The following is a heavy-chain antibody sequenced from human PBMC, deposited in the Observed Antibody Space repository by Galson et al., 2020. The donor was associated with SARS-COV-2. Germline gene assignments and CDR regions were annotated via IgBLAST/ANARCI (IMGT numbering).Heavy chain of an antibody. CDR1: GGSISSGGYY. J-gene: IGHJ3*02. D-gene: IGHD2-2*01. CDR2: IYYSGST. CDR3: ARDRGYCSSTSCYGDAFDI. Sequence: ASETLSLTCTVSGGSISSGGYYWSWIRQHPGKGLEWIGYIYYSGSTYYNPSLKSRVTISVDTSKNQFSLKLSSVTAADTAVYYCARDRGYCSSTSCYGDAFDIWGQGTMVTVSS. V-gene: IGHV4-31*03.